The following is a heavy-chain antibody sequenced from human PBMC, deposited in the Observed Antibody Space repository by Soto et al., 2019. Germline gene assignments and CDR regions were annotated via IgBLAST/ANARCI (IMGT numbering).Heavy chain of an antibody. CDR2: IWHDGSSE. D-gene: IGHD3-16*01. J-gene: IGHJ4*02. CDR1: GFSCMRQG. Sequence: PGGSLRLCCAASGFSCMRQGMSWVRQAPGQGLEWVSIIWHDGSSEYYVDSVKGRFTISIDSYKNTLYLQRTSLRAEDTAVEYCARVNQIYSSRVRLYFFALWGQGALVTVSS. CDR3: ARVNQIYSSRVRLYFFAL. V-gene: IGHV3-33*07.